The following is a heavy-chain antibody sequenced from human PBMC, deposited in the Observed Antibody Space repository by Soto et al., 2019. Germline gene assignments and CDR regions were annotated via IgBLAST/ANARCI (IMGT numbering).Heavy chain of an antibody. V-gene: IGHV1-8*01. CDR2: MSPKSGDT. D-gene: IGHD3-3*01. CDR3: ARVMSGYSFDY. CDR1: GYAFTSYD. J-gene: IGHJ4*02. Sequence: QVQLVPSGAEVKKPGASGKVSCKASGYAFTSYDINWVRQAAGQGLEWMGNMSPKSGDTGYAQTFQGRVTMTWDTSISTAYMELSSLRSEDTAVYYCARVMSGYSFDYWGQGTLVTVSS.